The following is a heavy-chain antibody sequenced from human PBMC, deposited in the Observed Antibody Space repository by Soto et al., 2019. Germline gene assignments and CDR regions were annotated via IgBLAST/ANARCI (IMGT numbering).Heavy chain of an antibody. CDR1: GYTFTIYG. CDR3: ARDYGDFWSGYFPYYYYGMDV. D-gene: IGHD3-3*01. V-gene: IGHV1-18*01. Sequence: ASVKVSCRAAGYTFTIYGISWVRRAPGQGLEWMGWISGYNGNTNYAQELRGRVTMTTDTSTSTAYMELRSLRSDDTAVYYCARDYGDFWSGYFPYYYYGMDVSGQGTTVTVSS. CDR2: ISGYNGNT. J-gene: IGHJ6*02.